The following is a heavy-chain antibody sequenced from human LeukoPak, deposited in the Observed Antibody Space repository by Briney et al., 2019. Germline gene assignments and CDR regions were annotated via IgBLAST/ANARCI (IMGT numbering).Heavy chain of an antibody. Sequence: PSETLSLTCTVSGGSISSSSYYWGWIRQPPGKGLEWIGSIYYSGSTYYNPSLKSRVTISVDTSKNQFSLKLSSVTAADTAVYYCASATEYCSSTSCSLRQFDYWGQGTLVTVSP. CDR2: IYYSGST. J-gene: IGHJ4*02. D-gene: IGHD2-2*01. CDR1: GGSISSSSYY. CDR3: ASATEYCSSTSCSLRQFDY. V-gene: IGHV4-39*07.